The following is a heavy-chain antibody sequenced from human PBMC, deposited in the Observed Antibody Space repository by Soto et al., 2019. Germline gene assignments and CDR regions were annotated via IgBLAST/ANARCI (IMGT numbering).Heavy chain of an antibody. CDR2: IYYSGST. V-gene: IGHV4-59*12. CDR3: ASKFGELLADAFDI. D-gene: IGHD3-10*01. J-gene: IGHJ3*02. CDR1: GGSISSWY. Sequence: PSETLSLTCTVSGGSISSWYWSWIRQPPGKGLEWIGYIYYSGSTNCNPSLKSRVTISVDTSKSQFSLKMNSVTAADTAVYYCASKFGELLADAFDIWGQGTMVTVSS.